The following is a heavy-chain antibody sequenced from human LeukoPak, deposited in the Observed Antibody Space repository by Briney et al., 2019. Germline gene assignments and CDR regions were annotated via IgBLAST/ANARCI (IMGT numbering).Heavy chain of an antibody. V-gene: IGHV4-34*01. D-gene: IGHD3-3*01. Sequence: SETLSLTCAVYGGSFSGYYWSWIRQPPGKGLEWIGEINHSGSTNYNPSLKSRVTISVDTSKNQFSLKLSSVTAADTAVYYCARGRTCITIFGVVIIHSGMDVWGKGTTVTVSS. CDR1: GGSFSGYY. J-gene: IGHJ6*04. CDR2: INHSGST. CDR3: ARGRTCITIFGVVIIHSGMDV.